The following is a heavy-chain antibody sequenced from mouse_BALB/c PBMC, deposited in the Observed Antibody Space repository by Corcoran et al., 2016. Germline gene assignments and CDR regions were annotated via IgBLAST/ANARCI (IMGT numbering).Heavy chain of an antibody. CDR3: ARRTTAHYYAMDY. D-gene: IGHD1-2*01. CDR2: INTYTEEP. Sequence: QIQLVQSGPELKKPGETVKISCKASGYTFTNYGMNWVKQAPGKGLKWMGWINTYTEEPTYADDFKGRFAFSLETSASTAYLQINNLKNEDTDTYFCARRTTAHYYAMDYWGQGTSVTVSS. CDR1: GYTFTNYG. J-gene: IGHJ4*01. V-gene: IGHV9-3-1*01.